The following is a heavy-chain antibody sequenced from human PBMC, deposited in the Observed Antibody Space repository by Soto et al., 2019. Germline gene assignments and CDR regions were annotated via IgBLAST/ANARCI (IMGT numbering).Heavy chain of an antibody. CDR2: IYYSGST. CDR3: ASSNIAAAGFYYYGMDV. CDR1: GGSISSYD. V-gene: IGHV4-59*01. Sequence: NPSETLSLTCTVSGGSISSYDWNWIRPPPGKGLEWIGYIYYSGSTNYNPSLKSRVTISLDTSKNQFSLKLSSVTAADTAVYYCASSNIAAAGFYYYGMDVSGRGTTVTVSS. D-gene: IGHD6-13*01. J-gene: IGHJ6*02.